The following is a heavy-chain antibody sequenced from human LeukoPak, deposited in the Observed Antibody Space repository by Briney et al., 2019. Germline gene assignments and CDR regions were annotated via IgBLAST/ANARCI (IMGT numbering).Heavy chain of an antibody. Sequence: GASVKVSCKASGYTFTGYYIHWVRQAPGQGLEWMGWINPNSGDINYAQKFQVRVTMTRDTSISTAYMYLRPDDTAVYYCALQGGSGTYLHYWGQGTLVTVSS. CDR2: INPNSGDI. V-gene: IGHV1-2*02. J-gene: IGHJ4*02. CDR3: ALQGGSGTYLHY. CDR1: GYTFTGYY. D-gene: IGHD2-15*01.